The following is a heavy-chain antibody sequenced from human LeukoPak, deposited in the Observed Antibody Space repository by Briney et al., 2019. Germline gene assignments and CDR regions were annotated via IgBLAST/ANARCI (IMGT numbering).Heavy chain of an antibody. CDR1: GGSISSSNW. V-gene: IGHV4-4*02. CDR2: IYHSGST. J-gene: IGHJ3*02. CDR3: ARGFGILTGSGGRGAFDI. Sequence: SGTLSLTCAVSGGSISSSNWWSWVRQPPGKGLEWIGEIYHSGSTNYNPSLKSRVTMSVDTSKNQFSLKLSSVTAADTAVYYCARGFGILTGSGGRGAFDIWGQGTMVTVSS. D-gene: IGHD3-9*01.